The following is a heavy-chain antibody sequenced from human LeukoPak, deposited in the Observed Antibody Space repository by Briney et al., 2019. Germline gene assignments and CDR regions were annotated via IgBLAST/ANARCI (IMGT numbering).Heavy chain of an antibody. CDR1: GFTFNNYG. Sequence: GGSLRLSCAASGFTFNNYGMHWLRKATGKALECVSSISSSSTYIYYADSLKGRFTISRDNAKNSLYLQMNSLRAEDTAVYYCARAGGSTSPMDVWGKGTTVTVCS. CDR3: ARAGGSTSPMDV. CDR2: ISSSSTYI. V-gene: IGHV3-21*01. D-gene: IGHD2-2*01. J-gene: IGHJ6*04.